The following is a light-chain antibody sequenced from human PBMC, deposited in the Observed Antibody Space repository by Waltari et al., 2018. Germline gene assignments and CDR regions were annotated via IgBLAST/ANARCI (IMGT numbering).Light chain of an antibody. CDR1: QSVSRY. CDR3: QQRSNWPT. Sequence: EIVLTQSPDNLSLSPGERATLSCRSSQSVSRYLAWYQQKPGQAPRLLIYDASNRATGIPARFSGSGSGTDFTLTISSLEPEDFAVYYCQQRSNWPTFGGGTKVEIK. J-gene: IGKJ4*01. CDR2: DAS. V-gene: IGKV3-11*01.